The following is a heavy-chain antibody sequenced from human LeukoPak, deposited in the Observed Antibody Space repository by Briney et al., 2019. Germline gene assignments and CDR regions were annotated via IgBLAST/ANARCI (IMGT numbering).Heavy chain of an antibody. CDR2: IYYTGNT. CDR1: GDTISTSDHY. D-gene: IGHD3-10*01. J-gene: IGHJ6*03. V-gene: IGHV4-39*01. Sequence: SETLSLTCSVSGDTISTSDHYWGWIRQPPGKGLEWIGSIYYTGNTYYNPSLKSRVTISVDTSKNQFSLKLSSVTAADTAVYYCVRHQEGMVRGVLYYMDVWGTGTTVTIS. CDR3: VRHQEGMVRGVLYYMDV.